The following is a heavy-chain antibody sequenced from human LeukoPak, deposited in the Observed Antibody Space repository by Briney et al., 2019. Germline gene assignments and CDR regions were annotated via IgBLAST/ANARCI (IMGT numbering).Heavy chain of an antibody. CDR2: IRSKAYGGTT. CDR3: TRDRRYCSSTSCPRGSYYYYYYMDV. V-gene: IGHV3-49*03. CDR1: GFTFGDYA. Sequence: GGSLRLSCTASGFTFGDYAMSWFRQAPGKGLEWVGFIRSKAYGGTTEYAASVKGRFTISRDDSKSIAYLQMKSLKTEDTAVYYCTRDRRYCSSTSCPRGSYYYYYYMDVWGKGTTVTVSS. D-gene: IGHD2-2*01. J-gene: IGHJ6*03.